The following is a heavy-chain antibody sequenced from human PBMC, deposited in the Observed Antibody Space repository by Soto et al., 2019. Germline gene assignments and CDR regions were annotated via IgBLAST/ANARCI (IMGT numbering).Heavy chain of an antibody. D-gene: IGHD3-10*01. CDR2: ISGSGGST. Sequence: GGSLRLSCAASGFTFSSYAMSWVRQAPGKGLEWVSAISGSGGSTYYADSVKGRFTISRDNSKNTLYLQMNSLRAEDTAVYYCAKNVLLWFGEPDAFDIWGQGTMVTVSS. CDR3: AKNVLLWFGEPDAFDI. J-gene: IGHJ3*02. CDR1: GFTFSSYA. V-gene: IGHV3-23*01.